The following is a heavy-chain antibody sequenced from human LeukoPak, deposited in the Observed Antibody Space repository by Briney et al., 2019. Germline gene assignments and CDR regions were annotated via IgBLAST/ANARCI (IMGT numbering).Heavy chain of an antibody. V-gene: IGHV4-4*02. CDR2: IYHSGST. D-gene: IGHD1-7*01. J-gene: IGHJ3*02. Sequence: SGTLSLTCAVSGGSISSSNWWSWVRQPPGKGLEWIGEIYHSGSTNYNPSLKSRVTISVDKSKNQFSLKLSSVTAADTAVYYCARGSPRPKNYDAFDIWGQGTMVTVSS. CDR3: ARGSPRPKNYDAFDI. CDR1: GGSISSSNW.